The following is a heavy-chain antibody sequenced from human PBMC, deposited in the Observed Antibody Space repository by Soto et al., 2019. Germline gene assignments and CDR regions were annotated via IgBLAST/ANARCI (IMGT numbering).Heavy chain of an antibody. J-gene: IGHJ4*02. CDR3: AKEDLIWAYGDSAIGY. CDR2: ISYDGSNK. CDR1: GFTFSSYG. V-gene: IGHV3-30*18. D-gene: IGHD4-17*01. Sequence: VQLVESGGRVVQPGRSLRLSCAASGFTFSSYGMHWVRQAPGKGLEWVAIISYDGSNKYYADSVKGRFTISRDNSKNTLYLQMNSLRAQDTSIYYCAKEDLIWAYGDSAIGYWGQGTLVTVSS.